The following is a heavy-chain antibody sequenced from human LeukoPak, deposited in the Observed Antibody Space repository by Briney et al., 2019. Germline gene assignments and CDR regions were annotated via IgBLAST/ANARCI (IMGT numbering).Heavy chain of an antibody. J-gene: IGHJ3*02. Sequence: ASVKVSCNASGYTFTGYYMHWVRQAPGQGLEWMGWINPNSGGTNYAQKFQGRVTMTRDTSISTAYMELSRLRSDDTAVYYCARVCSSTSCHSLDAFDIWGQGTMVTVSS. CDR2: INPNSGGT. CDR3: ARVCSSTSCHSLDAFDI. V-gene: IGHV1-2*02. CDR1: GYTFTGYY. D-gene: IGHD2-2*01.